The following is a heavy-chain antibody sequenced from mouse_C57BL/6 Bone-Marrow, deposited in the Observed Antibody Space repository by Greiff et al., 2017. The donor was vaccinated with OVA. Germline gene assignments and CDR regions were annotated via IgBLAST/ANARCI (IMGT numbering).Heavy chain of an antibody. V-gene: IGHV1-61*01. D-gene: IGHD1-1*01. Sequence: QVQLQQSGAELVRLGSSVKLSCKASGYTFTSYWMDWVKQRPGQGLEWIVNIYPSDSETHYNQKFKDKATLTVDKSSSTAYMQLSSLTSEDSAVYYCARSTTVEGDYWGQGTTLTVSS. J-gene: IGHJ2*01. CDR3: ARSTTVEGDY. CDR1: GYTFTSYW. CDR2: IYPSDSET.